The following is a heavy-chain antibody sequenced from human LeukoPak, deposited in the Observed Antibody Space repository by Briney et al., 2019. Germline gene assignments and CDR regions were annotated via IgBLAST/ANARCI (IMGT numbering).Heavy chain of an antibody. CDR3: ARDNVGATPFDY. Sequence: HPGRSLRLSCAASGCTFSSYGMHWVRQAPGKGLERVAVISYDGSNKYYADSVKGRFTISRDNSKNTLYLQMNSLRAEDTAVYYCARDNVGATPFDYWGQGTLVTVSS. V-gene: IGHV3-30*03. D-gene: IGHD1-26*01. J-gene: IGHJ4*02. CDR1: GCTFSSYG. CDR2: ISYDGSNK.